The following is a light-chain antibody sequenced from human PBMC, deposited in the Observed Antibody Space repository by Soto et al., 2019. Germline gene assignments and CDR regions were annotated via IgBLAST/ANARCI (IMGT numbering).Light chain of an antibody. CDR1: SSNIGAGCD. J-gene: IGLJ2*01. CDR2: GNS. V-gene: IGLV1-40*01. CDR3: QSYDSSLSVV. Sequence: QSVLTQPPSVSGAAGQRVTSSCTGSSSNIGAGCDVHWYQQLPGTAPKLLIYGNSNRPSGVPDRFSGSKSGTSASLAITGLQAEDEADYYCQSYDSSLSVVFGGGTKLTVL.